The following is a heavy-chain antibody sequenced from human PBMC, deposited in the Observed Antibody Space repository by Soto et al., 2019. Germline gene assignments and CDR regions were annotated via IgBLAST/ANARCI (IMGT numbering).Heavy chain of an antibody. CDR2: IYYSGST. D-gene: IGHD3-10*01. V-gene: IGHV4-59*01. CDR3: ARGLPMVRGATFDY. Sequence: SETLSLTCTVSGGSISSYYWSWIRQPPGKGLEWIGYIYYSGSTNYNPSLKSRVTISVDTSKNQFSLKLSSVTAADTAVYYCARGLPMVRGATFDYWGQGTLVTVSS. J-gene: IGHJ4*02. CDR1: GGSISSYY.